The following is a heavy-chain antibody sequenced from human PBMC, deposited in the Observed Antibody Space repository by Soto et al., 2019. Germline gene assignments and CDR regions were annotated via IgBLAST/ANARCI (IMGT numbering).Heavy chain of an antibody. CDR3: ARHPVVIGYSYGFDY. CDR2: FYHGGSP. J-gene: IGHJ4*02. Sequence: SETLSLTCTVSSGSISNSTYYWGWIRQAPGKGLEWLGSFYHGGSPYYNPSLMSRVPISVDPPKNQFSLNLISVTATDTALYYCARHPVVIGYSYGFDYWGLGTLVTVSS. V-gene: IGHV4-39*01. CDR1: SGSISNSTYY. D-gene: IGHD5-18*01.